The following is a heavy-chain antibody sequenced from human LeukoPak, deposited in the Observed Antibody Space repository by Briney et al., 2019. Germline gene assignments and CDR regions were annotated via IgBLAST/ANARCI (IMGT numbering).Heavy chain of an antibody. D-gene: IGHD3-10*01. J-gene: IGHJ4*02. CDR1: GFTFSSYS. Sequence: GGSLRLSCAGSGFTFSSYSMSWVRRAPGKGLEWVSYISISAGSIDYADSVKGRFTISRDNSKNTLYLEVISLTAEDTAVYYCAKDDAWLRFGEWSQGTLVTVSS. CDR3: AKDDAWLRFGE. V-gene: IGHV3-23*01. CDR2: ISISAGSI.